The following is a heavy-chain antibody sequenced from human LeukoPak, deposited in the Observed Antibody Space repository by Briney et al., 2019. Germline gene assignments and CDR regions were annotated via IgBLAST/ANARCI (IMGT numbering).Heavy chain of an antibody. D-gene: IGHD6-13*01. CDR2: IWYDGSNK. CDR3: AKIAGTRGDAFDI. Sequence: GGSLRLSCAASGFTFSSYGMHWVRQAPGKGLEWVAVIWYDGSNKYYADSVKGRFTISRDNSKNTLYLQMNSLRAEDTAVYYCAKIAGTRGDAFDIWGQGTVVTVSS. J-gene: IGHJ3*02. CDR1: GFTFSSYG. V-gene: IGHV3-33*06.